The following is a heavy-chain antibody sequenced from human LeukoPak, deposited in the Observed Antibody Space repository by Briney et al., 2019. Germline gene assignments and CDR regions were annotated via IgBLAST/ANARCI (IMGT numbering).Heavy chain of an antibody. CDR1: GGTFSSYA. D-gene: IGHD3-9*01. J-gene: IGHJ4*02. V-gene: IGHV1-69*05. CDR2: IIPIFGTA. CDR3: ARSPDILTGYYYFDY. Sequence: SVTVSFTSAGGTFSSYAISWVRQAPGQGLEWMGGIIPIFGTANYAQKFQGRVTITTDESTSTAYMELSGLRSEDTAVYYCARSPDILTGYYYFDYWGQGTLVTVSP.